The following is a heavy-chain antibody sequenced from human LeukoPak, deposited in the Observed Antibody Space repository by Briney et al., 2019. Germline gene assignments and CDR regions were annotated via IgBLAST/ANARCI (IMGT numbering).Heavy chain of an antibody. J-gene: IGHJ6*02. D-gene: IGHD3-22*01. Sequence: GESLKISCKVSGYSFTSYWIAWVRQMPGKGLEWMGRIDPSDSYTNYSPSFQGHVTISADKSISTAYLQWSSLKASDTAMYYCARWLGTSYYYYGMDVWGQGTTVTVSS. CDR1: GYSFTSYW. V-gene: IGHV5-10-1*01. CDR3: ARWLGTSYYYYGMDV. CDR2: IDPSDSYT.